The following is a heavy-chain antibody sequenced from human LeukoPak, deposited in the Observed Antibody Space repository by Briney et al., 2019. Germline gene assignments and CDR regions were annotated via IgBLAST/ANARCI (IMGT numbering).Heavy chain of an antibody. CDR1: GFTFDDYA. V-gene: IGHV3-9*01. D-gene: IGHD3-3*01. J-gene: IGHJ4*02. Sequence: GGSLRLSCAASGFTFDDYAMHWVRHAPGKGLEWVSGISWNSGSIGYADSVKGRFTISRDNAKNSLYLQMNSLRAEDTALYYCAKDPLRFLEWLSPSFDYWGQGTLVTVSS. CDR2: ISWNSGSI. CDR3: AKDPLRFLEWLSPSFDY.